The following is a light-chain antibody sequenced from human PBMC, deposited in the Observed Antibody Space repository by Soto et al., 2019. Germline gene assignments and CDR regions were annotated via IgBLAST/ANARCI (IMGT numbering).Light chain of an antibody. Sequence: IQMTQSPSTLSASVGDRVTITCRASQSISSWLAWYQQKPGKAPKLLIYDASSLESGVPSRFSGSGSGTEFTFTISSLQPDDSATYYCQQYNAYWTFGQGTKVEIK. CDR3: QQYNAYWT. V-gene: IGKV1-5*01. CDR2: DAS. J-gene: IGKJ1*01. CDR1: QSISSW.